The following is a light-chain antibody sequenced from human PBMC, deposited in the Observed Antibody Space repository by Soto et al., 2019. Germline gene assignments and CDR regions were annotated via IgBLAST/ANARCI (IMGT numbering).Light chain of an antibody. CDR2: GAS. CDR1: QSVSTN. Sequence: EIVMTQSPATLSVPPGERATLSCRASQSVSTNFAWYQQRPGQAPRRLCCGASIRATAVPARFTASGSGTEFTLTISSLRSEDFAGYYCQQYNTWPRTFGQGTKV. V-gene: IGKV3-15*01. CDR3: QQYNTWPRT. J-gene: IGKJ1*01.